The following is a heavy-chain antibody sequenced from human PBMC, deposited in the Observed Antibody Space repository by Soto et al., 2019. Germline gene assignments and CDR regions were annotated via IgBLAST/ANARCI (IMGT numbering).Heavy chain of an antibody. Sequence: SETLSLTCAVSGGSISSGGYPWSWIRQPPGKGLEWIGYIYHSGSTYYNPSLKSRVTISVDTSKNQFSLKLSSVTAADTAVYYCASETLVGATTLVDYWGQGTLVTVSS. J-gene: IGHJ4*02. CDR2: IYHSGST. CDR3: ASETLVGATTLVDY. V-gene: IGHV4-30-2*01. D-gene: IGHD1-26*01. CDR1: GGSISSGGYP.